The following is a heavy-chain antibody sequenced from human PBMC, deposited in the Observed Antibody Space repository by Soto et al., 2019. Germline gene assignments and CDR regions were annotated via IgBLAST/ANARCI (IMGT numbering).Heavy chain of an antibody. J-gene: IGHJ4*02. D-gene: IGHD5-12*01. V-gene: IGHV4-31*03. CDR1: GGSMSSEGYY. CDR2: IYYSGLT. CDR3: AYLXXXXGYPGD. Sequence: SETLSLTCTVSGGSMSSEGYYWSWIRQHPGKGLEWIGYIYYSGLTDYNPSLKSRLTISVDKSKNEFYLKMRSVTAADTAVYYCAYLXXXXGYPGDWGQGTLVTVSS.